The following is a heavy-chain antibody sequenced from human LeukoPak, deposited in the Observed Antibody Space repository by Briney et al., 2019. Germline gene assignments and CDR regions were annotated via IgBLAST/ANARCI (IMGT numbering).Heavy chain of an antibody. CDR1: GGSISSYY. J-gene: IGHJ4*02. Sequence: KPSETLSLTCTVSGGSISSYYWSWIRQSPGRGLEWIGYIYYSGSTNYNPPLKSRVTISVDTSKNQVSLKLSSVTAADTAVYYCASTSYDFWSGYSPLGYWGQGTLVTVSS. D-gene: IGHD3-3*01. CDR3: ASTSYDFWSGYSPLGY. CDR2: IYYSGST. V-gene: IGHV4-59*01.